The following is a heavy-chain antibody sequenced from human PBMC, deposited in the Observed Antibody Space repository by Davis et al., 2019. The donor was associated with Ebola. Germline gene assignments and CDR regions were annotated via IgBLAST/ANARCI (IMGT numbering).Heavy chain of an antibody. D-gene: IGHD3-10*01. J-gene: IGHJ6*03. Sequence: GESLKISCAASGFTFSDYYMSWIRQAPGKGLEWVSYISSSSSYTNYADSVKGRFTISRDNAKNSLYLQMNSLRAEDTAVYYCARVEEGSGIFYYYYMDVWGKGTTVTVSS. CDR1: GFTFSDYY. V-gene: IGHV3-11*06. CDR3: ARVEEGSGIFYYYYMDV. CDR2: ISSSSSYT.